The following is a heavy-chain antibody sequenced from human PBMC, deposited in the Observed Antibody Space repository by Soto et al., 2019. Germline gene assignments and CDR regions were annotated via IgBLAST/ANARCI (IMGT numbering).Heavy chain of an antibody. CDR3: ARAIEDCSGGSCYSGYYYYMDV. CDR1: GFTFSSYW. D-gene: IGHD2-15*01. V-gene: IGHV3-74*01. CDR2: INSDGSST. J-gene: IGHJ6*03. Sequence: GGSLRLSCAASGFTFSSYWMHWVRQAPGKGLVWVSRINSDGSSTSYADSVKGRFTISRDNAKNTLYLQMNSLRAEDTAVYYCARAIEDCSGGSCYSGYYYYMDVWGKGTTVTVSS.